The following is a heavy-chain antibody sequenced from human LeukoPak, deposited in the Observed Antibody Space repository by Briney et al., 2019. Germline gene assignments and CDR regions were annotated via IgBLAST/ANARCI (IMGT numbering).Heavy chain of an antibody. J-gene: IGHJ4*02. V-gene: IGHV3-23*01. Sequence: GGSLRLSCAASGFTVSSNYMSWVRQAPGKGLEWVSGISGSGGRTDYADSVKGRFTISRDNSKNTLYLQMNSLRAEDTAVYYCAKHSYYYGSSGYNYFDYWGQGTLVTVSS. CDR3: AKHSYYYGSSGYNYFDY. CDR1: GFTVSSNY. CDR2: ISGSGGRT. D-gene: IGHD3-22*01.